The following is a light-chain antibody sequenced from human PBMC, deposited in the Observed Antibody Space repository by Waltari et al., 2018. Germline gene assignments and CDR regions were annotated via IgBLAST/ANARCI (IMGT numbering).Light chain of an antibody. CDR3: QQYYSAPLT. CDR1: QSVLSSSNNKNY. V-gene: IGKV4-1*01. Sequence: DIVMTQSPDSLAVSLGESATINCKSSQSVLSSSNNKNYIVWYQQKPGQPPKLLIYWASTREFGVPDRFSGSGSGTDFTLTISSLQAEDVAVYYCQQYYSAPLTFGGGTKVEIK. CDR2: WAS. J-gene: IGKJ4*01.